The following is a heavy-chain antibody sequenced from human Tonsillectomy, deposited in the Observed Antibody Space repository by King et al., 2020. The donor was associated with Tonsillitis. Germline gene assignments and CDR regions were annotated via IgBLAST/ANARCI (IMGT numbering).Heavy chain of an antibody. Sequence: VQLVESGGGLVQPGGSLRLSCAASGFTLSNYWMTWVRQAPGKGLEWVANINEDGSEKYYVDSLKGRFTISRDNARNSLYLQMGSLRAEDTAVYYCARDVRDPETGDSKNGQNYWGQGTLVTVSS. CDR1: GFTLSNYW. CDR3: ARDVRDPETGDSKNGQNY. J-gene: IGHJ4*02. CDR2: INEDGSEK. V-gene: IGHV3-7*03. D-gene: IGHD7-27*01.